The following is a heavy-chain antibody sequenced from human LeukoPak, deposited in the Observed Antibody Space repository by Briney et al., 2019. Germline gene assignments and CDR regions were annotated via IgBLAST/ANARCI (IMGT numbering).Heavy chain of an antibody. J-gene: IGHJ4*02. V-gene: IGHV1-2*02. D-gene: IGHD3-3*02. Sequence: AASVKVSCKASGYTFSDFYIHWVRQAPGQGLEYVGWITPKSGDTYSPQRFQGRVTMTRDASISTAHMELSSLRSDDTAVYFCARVRLADERAWAYWGQGTLVTVSS. CDR1: GYTFSDFY. CDR2: ITPKSGDT. CDR3: ARVRLADERAWAY.